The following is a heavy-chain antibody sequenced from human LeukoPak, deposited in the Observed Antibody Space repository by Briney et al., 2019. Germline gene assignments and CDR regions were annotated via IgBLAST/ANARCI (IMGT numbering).Heavy chain of an antibody. J-gene: IGHJ6*02. Sequence: ASVKVSCKASGYTFTGYYMHWVRQAPGQGLEWMGWINPNSGGTNYAQKFQGRVTMTRDTSISTAYMELSRLRSDDTAVYYCARDSYGSRSPYYGMDVWGQGTTVTVSS. D-gene: IGHD3-10*01. CDR2: INPNSGGT. V-gene: IGHV1-2*02. CDR1: GYTFTGYY. CDR3: ARDSYGSRSPYYGMDV.